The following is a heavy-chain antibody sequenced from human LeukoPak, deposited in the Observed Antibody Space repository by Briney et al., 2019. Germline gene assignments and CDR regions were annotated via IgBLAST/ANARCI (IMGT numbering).Heavy chain of an antibody. CDR3: AKSRIAATDNAFDM. Sequence: HPGGSLRLSCAAPGFTFSKYGMTSVRQAPGKGLEWVSGISSGGGATNYADSVKGRFTISRDNSKNTLFLQMSSLMAEDTAIYFCAKSRIAATDNAFDMWGQGTMVT. V-gene: IGHV3-23*01. CDR2: ISSGGGAT. D-gene: IGHD6-13*01. J-gene: IGHJ3*02. CDR1: GFTFSKYG.